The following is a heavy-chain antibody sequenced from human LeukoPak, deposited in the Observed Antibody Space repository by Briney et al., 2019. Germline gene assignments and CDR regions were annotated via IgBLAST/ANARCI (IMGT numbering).Heavy chain of an antibody. CDR2: IYYSGST. CDR1: GGAISSSAYN. Sequence: SEPLSLTCSVSGGAISSSAYNWGWIRQPPGKGLEWIGSIYYSGSTYYNPSLKSRVTISVDTSKNHFSLKLSSVTAADTAVYYCARGNCGGDCYSDNYYYGMDVWGQGTTVTVSS. V-gene: IGHV4-39*02. D-gene: IGHD2-21*02. CDR3: ARGNCGGDCYSDNYYYGMDV. J-gene: IGHJ6*02.